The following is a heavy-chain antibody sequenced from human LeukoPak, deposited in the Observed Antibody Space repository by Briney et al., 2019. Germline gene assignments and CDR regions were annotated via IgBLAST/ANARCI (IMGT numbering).Heavy chain of an antibody. CDR1: AGSVNSGSYY. Sequence: PSETLSLTCTVSAGSVNSGSYYWGWIRQPPGKGLEWIGSIYYSGTTYYNPSLRSRVTISLDTSKNQFPLKVSSVIAADTAVYYCARDSLAVRHFDYWGQGFLVTVSS. CDR3: ARDSLAVRHFDY. D-gene: IGHD6-6*01. V-gene: IGHV4-39*06. CDR2: IYYSGTT. J-gene: IGHJ4*02.